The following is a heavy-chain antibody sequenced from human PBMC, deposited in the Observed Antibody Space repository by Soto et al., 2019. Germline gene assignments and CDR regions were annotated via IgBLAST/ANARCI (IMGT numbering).Heavy chain of an antibody. CDR1: GFTVSSNY. CDR3: ARGRYNPFYYYYYCMDV. V-gene: IGHV3-53*01. J-gene: IGHJ6*04. D-gene: IGHD1-1*01. CDR2: IYSGGST. Sequence: PGGSLRLSCAASGFTVSSNYMSWVRQAPGKGLEWVSVIYSGGSTYYADSVKGRFTISRDNSKNTLYLQMNSLRAEDTAVYYCARGRYNPFYYYYYCMDVWGEGTTVTSPQ.